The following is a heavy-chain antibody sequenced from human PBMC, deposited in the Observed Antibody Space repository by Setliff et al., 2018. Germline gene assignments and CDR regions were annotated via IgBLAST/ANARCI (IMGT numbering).Heavy chain of an antibody. D-gene: IGHD2-2*02. CDR2: INHSGST. CDR1: GGSISDYY. CDR3: ARDRQYCSSTSCYTSYFYYYAMDI. Sequence: PSETLSLTCGGYGGSISDYYWSWIRQPPGKGLEWIGEINHSGSTNYSPSLKSRVTISLDTSTNQVSLKLSSVTAADTAVYYCARDRQYCSSTSCYTSYFYYYAMDIWGQGTTVTVSS. J-gene: IGHJ6*02. V-gene: IGHV4-34*01.